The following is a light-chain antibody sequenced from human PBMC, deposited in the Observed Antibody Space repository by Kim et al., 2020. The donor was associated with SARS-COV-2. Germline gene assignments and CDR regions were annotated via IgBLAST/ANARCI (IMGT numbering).Light chain of an antibody. J-gene: IGKJ1*01. Sequence: DVQLTQSPSSLSLSVGERVTISCRASRSVSTHLNWYQQKPWKAPQLLIYTASNLQTGVPSRFSGSGSGTDFTLTISSLRPEDSATYYCQQSFNVPRTFGQGTKVDIK. V-gene: IGKV1-39*01. CDR1: RSVSTH. CDR2: TAS. CDR3: QQSFNVPRT.